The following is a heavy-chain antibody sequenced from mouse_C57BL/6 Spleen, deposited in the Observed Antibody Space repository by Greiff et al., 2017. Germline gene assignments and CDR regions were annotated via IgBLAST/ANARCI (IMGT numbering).Heavy chain of an antibody. J-gene: IGHJ1*03. CDR1: GYTFTSYW. CDR3: ASSYYDGSIYPWYFDV. V-gene: IGHV1-69*01. CDR2: IDPSDSYT. Sequence: QVQLQQPGAELVMPGASVKLSCKASGYTFTSYWMHWVKQRPGQGLEWIGEIDPSDSYTNYNQKFKGKSTFTVDKSSSTAYMQLSSLTSEDTAVYYFASSYYDGSIYPWYFDVWGTGPTVTVSS. D-gene: IGHD1-1*01.